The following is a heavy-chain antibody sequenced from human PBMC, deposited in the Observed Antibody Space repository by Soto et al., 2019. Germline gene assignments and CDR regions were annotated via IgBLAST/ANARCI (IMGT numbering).Heavy chain of an antibody. CDR2: IIPIFGTE. CDR3: ARGGDLLGYCSSTSCYFFDY. CDR1: GGTFSSYA. V-gene: IGHV1-69*01. D-gene: IGHD2-2*01. Sequence: QVQLVQSGAEVKKPGSSVKVSCKASGGTFSSYAISWVRQAPGQGLEWMGGIIPIFGTENYAQKFQGRVTITADESTSTAYIELSSLRSEDTAVSYCARGGDLLGYCSSTSCYFFDYWGQGTLVTVSS. J-gene: IGHJ4*02.